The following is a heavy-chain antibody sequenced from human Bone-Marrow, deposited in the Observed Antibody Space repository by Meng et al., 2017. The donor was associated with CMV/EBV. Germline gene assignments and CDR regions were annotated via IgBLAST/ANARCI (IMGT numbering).Heavy chain of an antibody. CDR3: ARDNYYDFWSGFQDYYYGMDV. CDR2: IYSGGDT. J-gene: IGHJ6*02. V-gene: IGHV3-53*01. Sequence: GGSLRLSCELSRLTVSNNYMSWVRQAPGEGLEWVSVIYSGGDTHYADSVRGRFTISRDNSKNTLYLQMNSLRAEDTAVYYCARDNYYDFWSGFQDYYYGMDVWGQGTTVTASS. CDR1: RLTVSNNY. D-gene: IGHD3-3*01.